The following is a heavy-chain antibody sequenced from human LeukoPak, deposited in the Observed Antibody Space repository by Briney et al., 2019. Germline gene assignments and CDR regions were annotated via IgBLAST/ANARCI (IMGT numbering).Heavy chain of an antibody. Sequence: SETLSLTCTVSGGSIRSYYWSWIRQPPGKGLEYIGCIYYTGSTNYNPSLKNRVTISLGTSKNQFSLNLSSMTAADTAVYYCARHLDSNGWYVIDYWGQGTLVTVSS. CDR1: GGSIRSYY. J-gene: IGHJ4*02. V-gene: IGHV4-59*08. CDR2: IYYTGST. CDR3: ARHLDSNGWYVIDY. D-gene: IGHD6-19*01.